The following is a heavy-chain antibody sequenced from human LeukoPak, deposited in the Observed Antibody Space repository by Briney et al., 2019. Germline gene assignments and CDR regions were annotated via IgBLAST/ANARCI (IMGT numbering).Heavy chain of an antibody. D-gene: IGHD5-12*01. CDR3: ARGGYSGFDV. CDR1: GLTFSTYD. V-gene: IGHV3-13*04. J-gene: IGHJ3*01. Sequence: PGGSLRLSCAASGLTFSTYDMHWVRQTTGKGLEWVSGIGKAGDTYYAGSVKGRFTISRENAKNSLYLQMNSLRIGDTAVYYCARGGYSGFDVWGQGTMVTVSS. CDR2: IGKAGDT.